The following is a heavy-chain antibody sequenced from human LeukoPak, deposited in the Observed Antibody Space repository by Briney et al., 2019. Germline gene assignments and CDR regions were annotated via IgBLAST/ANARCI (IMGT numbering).Heavy chain of an antibody. CDR2: INPSGGSP. V-gene: IGHV1-46*01. J-gene: IGHJ4*02. Sequence: GASVKVSCKASGYTFTSYYMHWVRQAPGQGLEWMGIINPSGGSPSYAQKFQGRVTMTRDMSTSTVYMELSSLRYENTAVYYCARDYISLRYCSSTSCYTGYFDYWGQGTLVTVSS. D-gene: IGHD2-2*02. CDR1: GYTFTSYY. CDR3: ARDYISLRYCSSTSCYTGYFDY.